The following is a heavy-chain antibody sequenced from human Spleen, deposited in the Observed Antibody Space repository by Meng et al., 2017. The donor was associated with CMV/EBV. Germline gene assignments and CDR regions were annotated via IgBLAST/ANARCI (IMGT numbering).Heavy chain of an antibody. D-gene: IGHD6-19*01. CDR2: ISSSGSTI. CDR3: ARELAVAGTYYYYGMDV. V-gene: IGHV3-48*03. Sequence: GESLKISCAASGFTFSSYEMNWVRQAPGKGLEWVSYISSSGSTIYYADSVKGRFTISRDNAKNSLYLQMNSLRAEDTAVYYCARELAVAGTYYYYGMDVWGQGTTVIVS. J-gene: IGHJ6*02. CDR1: GFTFSSYE.